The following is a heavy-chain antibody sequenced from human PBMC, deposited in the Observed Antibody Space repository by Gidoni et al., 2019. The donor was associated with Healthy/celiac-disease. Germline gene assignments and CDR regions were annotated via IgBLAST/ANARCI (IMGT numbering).Heavy chain of an antibody. CDR1: GFTFSSYS. V-gene: IGHV3-21*01. CDR2: ISSSSSYI. D-gene: IGHD1-26*01. Sequence: EVQLVESGGGLVKPGGSLRLSCAASGFTFSSYSMNWVRQAPGKGLEWVSSISSSSSYIYYADSVKGRFTISRDNAKNSLYLQMNSLRAEDTAVYYCARDHRWARPLGDWYFDLWGRGTLVTVSS. CDR3: ARDHRWARPLGDWYFDL. J-gene: IGHJ2*01.